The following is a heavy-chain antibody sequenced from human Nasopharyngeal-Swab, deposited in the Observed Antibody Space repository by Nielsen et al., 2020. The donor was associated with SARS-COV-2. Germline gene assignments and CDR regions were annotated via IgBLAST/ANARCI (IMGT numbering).Heavy chain of an antibody. CDR3: ARYCSTTSCPRGFDY. CDR1: GFTFGSYW. J-gene: IGHJ4*02. CDR2: IKQSGSGQ. Sequence: GASLKISCAASGFTFGSYWLSWVRQAPGKGLEWVAHIKQSGSGQYYVDSVKGRFTISRDNAKNSLSLQMNSLRAEDTAVYYCARYCSTTSCPRGFDYWGQGTLVTVS. D-gene: IGHD2-2*01. V-gene: IGHV3-7*01.